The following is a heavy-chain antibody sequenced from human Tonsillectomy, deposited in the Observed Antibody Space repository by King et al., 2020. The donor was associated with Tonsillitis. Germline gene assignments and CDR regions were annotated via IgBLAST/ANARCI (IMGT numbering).Heavy chain of an antibody. Sequence: QLVQSGAEVKKPGASVKVSCKASGYTFTGYYMYWVRQAPGQGLEWMGWINPNSGGTNYAQNFQGRVSMTRDTSISTAYMELISLRSDDTAVYYCARARGSYSFDYWGQGTLVTVSS. CDR3: ARARGSYSFDY. V-gene: IGHV1-2*02. CDR1: GYTFTGYY. D-gene: IGHD3-16*01. CDR2: INPNSGGT. J-gene: IGHJ4*02.